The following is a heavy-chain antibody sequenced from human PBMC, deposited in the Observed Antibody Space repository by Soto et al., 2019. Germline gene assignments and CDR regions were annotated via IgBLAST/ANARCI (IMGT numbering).Heavy chain of an antibody. CDR1: GFTVSSNY. J-gene: IGHJ5*02. V-gene: IGHV3-66*01. Sequence: LRLSCAASGFTVSSNYMSWVRQAPGKGLEWVSVIYSGGSTYYADSVKGRFTISRDNSKNTLYLQMNSLRAEDTAVYYCARAHSYGDYTDPWGQGTLVTVSS. D-gene: IGHD4-17*01. CDR2: IYSGGST. CDR3: ARAHSYGDYTDP.